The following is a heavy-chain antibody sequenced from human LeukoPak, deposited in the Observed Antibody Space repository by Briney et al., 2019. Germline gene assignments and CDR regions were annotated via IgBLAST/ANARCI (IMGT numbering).Heavy chain of an antibody. CDR3: ARDPLGVVAVGTGSDY. V-gene: IGHV3-48*02. D-gene: IGHD2-15*01. Sequence: GGSLRLSCAASGFTFSSYSMNWVRQAPGKGLEWVSYINGSSTTKYYADSVKGRVTISRDNAGNSLYLQMNSLRDEDTAIYYCARDPLGVVAVGTGSDYWGQGTLVTVCS. CDR1: GFTFSSYS. CDR2: INGSSTTK. J-gene: IGHJ4*02.